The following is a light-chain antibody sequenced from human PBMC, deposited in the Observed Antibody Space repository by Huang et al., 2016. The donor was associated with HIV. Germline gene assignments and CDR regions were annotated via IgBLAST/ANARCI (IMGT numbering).Light chain of an antibody. Sequence: DIQMTQSPSSLSAFVGDRVTITCQASQDISDNLSWYQQKPETAPKLLIYGASNLKTGVPSRCGGRGSETNFTFTISSLQPEDIATYYCQQYDSLPRTFGGGTRVEIK. V-gene: IGKV1-33*01. CDR3: QQYDSLPRT. CDR2: GAS. CDR1: QDISDN. J-gene: IGKJ4*01.